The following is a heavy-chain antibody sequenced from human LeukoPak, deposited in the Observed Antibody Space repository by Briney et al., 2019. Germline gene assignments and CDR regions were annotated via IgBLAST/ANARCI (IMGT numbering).Heavy chain of an antibody. CDR1: GGSINNYY. V-gene: IGHV4-59*01. CDR3: ARDSWGRTYYFDF. CDR2: IYYSGST. J-gene: IGHJ4*02. Sequence: KPSESLSLTCTVSGGSINNYYWSWIRQPPGKGLEWSGDIYYSGSTNYNPSLKSRFTISVDTSKNQFSLKLSSVTAADTAVYYCARDSWGRTYYFDFWGQGTLVTVSS. D-gene: IGHD7-27*01.